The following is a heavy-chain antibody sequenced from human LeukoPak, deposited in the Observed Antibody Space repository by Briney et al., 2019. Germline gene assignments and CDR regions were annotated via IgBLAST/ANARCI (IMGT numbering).Heavy chain of an antibody. J-gene: IGHJ5*02. CDR3: ARWYCSGGSCHRRLRFDP. Sequence: SETLSLTCTVSGGSISSYYWSCIRQPPGKGLEWIGYIYYSGSTNYNPSLKSRVTISVDTSKNQFSLKLSSVTAADTAVYYCARWYCSGGSCHRRLRFDPWGQGSLVTVSS. CDR1: GGSISSYY. V-gene: IGHV4-59*08. CDR2: IYYSGST. D-gene: IGHD2-15*01.